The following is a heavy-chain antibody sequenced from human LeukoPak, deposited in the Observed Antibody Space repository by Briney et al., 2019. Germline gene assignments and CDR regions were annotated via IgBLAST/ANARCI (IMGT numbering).Heavy chain of an antibody. J-gene: IGHJ6*02. V-gene: IGHV1-18*01. Sequence: ASVKVSCKASGYTFTSSGISWVRQAPGQGLEWMGWISAYNGNTNYAQKLQGRVTMTTDTSTSTAYMELRSLRSDDTAVYYCARGAATGYYYYGMDVWGQATTVTVSS. D-gene: IGHD3-10*01. CDR2: ISAYNGNT. CDR3: ARGAATGYYYYGMDV. CDR1: GYTFTSSG.